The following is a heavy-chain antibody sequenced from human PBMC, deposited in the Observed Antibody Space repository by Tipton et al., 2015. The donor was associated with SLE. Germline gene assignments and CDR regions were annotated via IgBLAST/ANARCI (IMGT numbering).Heavy chain of an antibody. CDR1: GFTFSSYA. D-gene: IGHD6-13*01. J-gene: IGHJ4*02. CDR3: ARQAAAAWAFDY. CDR2: ISSSSSYI. V-gene: IGHV3-21*01. Sequence: SLRLSCAASGFTFSSYAMSWVRQAPGKGLEWVSSISSSSSYIYYADSVKGRFTISRDNAKNSLYLQMNSLRAEDTAVYYCARQAAAAWAFDYWGQGTLVTVPS.